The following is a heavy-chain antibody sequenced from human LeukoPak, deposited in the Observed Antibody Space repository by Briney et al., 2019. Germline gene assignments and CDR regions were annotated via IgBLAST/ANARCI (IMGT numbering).Heavy chain of an antibody. V-gene: IGHV1-2*02. CDR2: INPNSGGT. D-gene: IGHD2-2*01. CDR1: GYTFTGYY. J-gene: IGHJ5*02. CDR3: ARGRSDCSSTSCFPETNRFDP. Sequence: GASVKVSCKASGYTFTGYYMHWVRQAPGQGLEWMGWINPNSGGTNYAQKFQGRVTMTRDTSISTAYMELSRLRSDDTAVYYCARGRSDCSSTSCFPETNRFDPWGQGTLVTVSS.